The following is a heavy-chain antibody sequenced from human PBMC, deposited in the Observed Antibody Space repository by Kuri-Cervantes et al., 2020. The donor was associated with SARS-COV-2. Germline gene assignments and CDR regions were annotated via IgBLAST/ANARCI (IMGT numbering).Heavy chain of an antibody. J-gene: IGHJ4*02. V-gene: IGHV1-69*06. CDR2: IIPIFGTA. CDR1: GYTFTSYG. Sequence: SVKVSCKASGYTFTSYGISWVRQAPGQGLEWMGGIIPIFGTANYAQKFQGRVTITADKSTSTTYMELSGLSSEDTAVYYCARASGYDVFDYWGQGTLVTVSS. D-gene: IGHD5-12*01. CDR3: ARASGYDVFDY.